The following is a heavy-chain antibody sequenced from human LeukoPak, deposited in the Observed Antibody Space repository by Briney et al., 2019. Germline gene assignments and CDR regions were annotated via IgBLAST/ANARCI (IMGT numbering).Heavy chain of an antibody. CDR2: IKLDGSEK. CDR1: GLTFRSYW. CDR3: ATEHYYGSGRLDP. V-gene: IGHV3-7*03. D-gene: IGHD3-10*01. J-gene: IGHJ5*02. Sequence: VGSLRLSCAASGLTFRSYWMTWVRQAPGQGMEWVANIKLDGSEKYYVDSVKGRFTISRDNAKSSLYLQMNSLRAEDTAVYYCATEHYYGSGRLDPWGQGTLVTVSS.